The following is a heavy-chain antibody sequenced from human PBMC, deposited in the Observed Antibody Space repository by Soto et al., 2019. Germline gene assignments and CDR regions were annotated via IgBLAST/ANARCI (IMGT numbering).Heavy chain of an antibody. Sequence: GGSLRLSCAASGFSVVDNYMTWIRQAPGKGLEWLSYYANSVKGRFTISRDNSKNTLYLQMGSLRAEDMAVYYCAREVDYGRFGGMGDVYYYYMDVWGKGTTVTVSS. V-gene: IGHV3-66*01. J-gene: IGHJ6*03. CDR3: AREVDYGRFGGMGDVYYYYMDV. CDR1: GFSVVDNY. D-gene: IGHD3-10*01.